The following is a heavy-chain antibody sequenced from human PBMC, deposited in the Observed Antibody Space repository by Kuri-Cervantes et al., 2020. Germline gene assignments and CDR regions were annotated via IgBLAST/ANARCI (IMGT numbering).Heavy chain of an antibody. CDR3: AKTNLGSGSYYGG. D-gene: IGHD3-10*01. J-gene: IGHJ4*02. V-gene: IGHV4-30-4*01. CDR2: IYYSGRT. Sequence: SETLSLTCTVSGGSISSGGYYWSWIRQPPGKGLEWIGYIYYSGRTFYNSSLKSRVIISLDTSKNQFSLKLSSVTAADTAVYYCAKTNLGSGSYYGGWGQGTLVTVSS. CDR1: GGSISSGGYY.